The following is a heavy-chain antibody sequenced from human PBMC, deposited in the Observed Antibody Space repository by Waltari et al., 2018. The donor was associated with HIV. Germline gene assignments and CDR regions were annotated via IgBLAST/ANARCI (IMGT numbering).Heavy chain of an antibody. V-gene: IGHV4-34*01. CDR1: GGSFSGYY. D-gene: IGHD4-17*01. J-gene: IGHJ6*02. CDR2: INHSGST. Sequence: QVQLQQWGAGLLKPSETLSLTCAVYGGSFSGYYWSWIRQPPGKGLEWIGEINHSGSTNYNPSLKSRVTISVDTSKNQFSLRLSSVTAADTAVYYCARGNSTVTTGGILLQYYYGMDVWGQGTTVTVSS. CDR3: ARGNSTVTTGGILLQYYYGMDV.